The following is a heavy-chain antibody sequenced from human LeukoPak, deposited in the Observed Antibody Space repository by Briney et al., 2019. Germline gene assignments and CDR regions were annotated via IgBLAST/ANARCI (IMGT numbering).Heavy chain of an antibody. CDR1: GVTFGDYA. CDR3: ARVNFRDYRGYTWFEP. Sequence: TGGSLRLSCKGSGVTFGDYAVTWFRQAPGKGLEWVGFVRTKTHGGAPETAASVKGRFNVSRDDSEGIAYLQMTSLRTEDTAMYYCARVNFRDYRGYTWFEPWGQGTLVTVSS. CDR2: VRTKTHGGAP. J-gene: IGHJ5*02. D-gene: IGHD3-10*01. V-gene: IGHV3-49*03.